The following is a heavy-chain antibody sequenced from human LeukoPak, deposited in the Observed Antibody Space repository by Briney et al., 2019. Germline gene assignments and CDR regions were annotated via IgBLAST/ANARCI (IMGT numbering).Heavy chain of an antibody. CDR3: AGAVYDFWSGYSTGGDY. CDR1: GGTFSSYA. V-gene: IGHV1-69*05. CDR2: IIPIFGTA. J-gene: IGHJ4*02. D-gene: IGHD3-3*01. Sequence: SVKVSCKASGGTFSSYAISWVRQAPGQGLEWMGGIIPIFGTANYAQKFQGRVTITTDESTSTAYMELSSLRSEDTAVYYCAGAVYDFWSGYSTGGDYWGQGTLVTVSS.